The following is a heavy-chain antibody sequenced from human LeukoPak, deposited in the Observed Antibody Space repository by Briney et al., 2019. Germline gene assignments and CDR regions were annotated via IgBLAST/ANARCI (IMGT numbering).Heavy chain of an antibody. Sequence: PSETLSLTCTVSDGSIGSGGYYWSWIRQHPGKGLEWIGYIYYSGSTYYNPSLKSRVTISVDTSKNQFSLKLSSVTAADTAVYYCARAGTIQNKGAFDIWGQGTMVTVSS. CDR3: ARAGTIQNKGAFDI. D-gene: IGHD1-1*01. CDR1: DGSIGSGGYY. J-gene: IGHJ3*02. V-gene: IGHV4-31*03. CDR2: IYYSGST.